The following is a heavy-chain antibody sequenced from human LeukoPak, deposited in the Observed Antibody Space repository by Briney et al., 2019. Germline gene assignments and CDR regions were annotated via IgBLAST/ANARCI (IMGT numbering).Heavy chain of an antibody. V-gene: IGHV1-69*04. J-gene: IGHJ5*02. CDR3: TRDQNVRGVAAGMEGWFDP. CDR2: IIPKFDLT. D-gene: IGHD1-1*01. Sequence: ASAKVSCKTSGGTFSNFVISWVRQAPGQGLEWMARIIPKFDLTKIAQKFEGRVTITADTSTSTVYLELSNVRSDDTAIYYCTRDQNVRGVAAGMEGWFDPWGQGTLVTVSS. CDR1: GGTFSNFV.